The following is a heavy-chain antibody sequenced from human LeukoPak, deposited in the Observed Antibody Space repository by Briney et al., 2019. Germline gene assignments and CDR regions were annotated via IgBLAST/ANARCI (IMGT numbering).Heavy chain of an antibody. D-gene: IGHD4-11*01. V-gene: IGHV3-66*01. J-gene: IGHJ6*02. CDR2: IYSGGST. Sequence: TGGSLRLSCAASGFTVSSYYMTWVRQAPGKGLEWVSVIYSGGSTYYADSVKGRVAISRDNSKNTVFLQMNSVRAADTALYYCARSYSNHLFGMDVWGQGTTVTVSS. CDR1: GFTVSSYY. CDR3: ARSYSNHLFGMDV.